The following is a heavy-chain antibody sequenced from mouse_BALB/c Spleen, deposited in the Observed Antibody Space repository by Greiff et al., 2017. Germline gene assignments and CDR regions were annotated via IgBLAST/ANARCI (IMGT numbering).Heavy chain of an antibody. D-gene: IGHD2-3*01. Sequence: VQLHQSGAELAKPGASVKMSCKASGYTFTSYWMHWVKQRPGQGLEWIGYINPSTGYTEYNQKFKDKATLTADKSSSTAYMQLSSLTSEDSAVYYCARSGYYPPDYWGQGTTLTVSS. V-gene: IGHV1-7*01. J-gene: IGHJ2*01. CDR2: INPSTGYT. CDR3: ARSGYYPPDY. CDR1: GYTFTSYW.